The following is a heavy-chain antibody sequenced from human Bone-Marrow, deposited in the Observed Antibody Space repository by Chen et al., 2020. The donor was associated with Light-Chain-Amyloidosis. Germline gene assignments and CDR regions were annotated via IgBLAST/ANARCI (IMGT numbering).Heavy chain of an antibody. J-gene: IGHJ4*02. Sequence: QVQLQESGPGLVKPSETLSLTCSVSETSIDAAYGAWIRQPPGKGLEWIGYIFYSGSTTYNPSLKSRVTMSVDTSTNQFSLKLTSLTTADTAVYYCARVQTVTALNYWGQGTMVTVSS. D-gene: IGHD2-21*02. CDR1: ETSIDAAY. CDR3: ARVQTVTALNY. V-gene: IGHV4-59*01. CDR2: IFYSGST.